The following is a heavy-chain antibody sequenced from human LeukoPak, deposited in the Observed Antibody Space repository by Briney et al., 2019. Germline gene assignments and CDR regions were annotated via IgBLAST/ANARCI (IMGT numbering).Heavy chain of an antibody. CDR2: IKQDGGGT. V-gene: IGHV3-7*03. CDR3: ARGGTPRVQVAINWFDP. J-gene: IGHJ5*02. Sequence: PGGCLRLSCAASGFIFSDYWMTWVRQAPGKGMEWVANIKQDGGGTDYLDSVRGRFIISRDNAQNSLYLQMTSLSAEDTAMYYCARGGTPRVQVAINWFDPWGQGTLVPVSS. CDR1: GFIFSDYW. D-gene: IGHD2-15*01.